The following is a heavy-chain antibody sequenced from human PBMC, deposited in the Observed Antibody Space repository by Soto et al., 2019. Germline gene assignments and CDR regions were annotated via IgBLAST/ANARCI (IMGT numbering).Heavy chain of an antibody. J-gene: IGHJ4*02. Sequence: SETLSLTCTVSGVSISSGDYYWSWIRQPPGRGLEWIGYIYYSENTYSNPSLKSRVAISGDTSKNQFSLKLSSVTAADTAIYYCARLLYDSSGYYFFDNWGQGALVTVSS. D-gene: IGHD3-22*01. CDR3: ARLLYDSSGYYFFDN. CDR2: IYYSENT. CDR1: GVSISSGDYY. V-gene: IGHV4-30-4*01.